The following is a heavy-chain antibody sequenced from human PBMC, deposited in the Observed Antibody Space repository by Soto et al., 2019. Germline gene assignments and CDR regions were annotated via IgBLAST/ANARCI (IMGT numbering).Heavy chain of an antibody. J-gene: IGHJ4*02. V-gene: IGHV3-15*01. CDR1: GFTFSNAW. D-gene: IGHD2-8*01. CDR3: TTDLYCTNGVCYRNFDY. Sequence: GGSLRLSCAASGFTFSNAWMSWVRQAPGKGLEWVGRIKSKTDGGTTDYAAPVKGRFTISRDDSKNTLYLQMNSLKTEDTAVYYCTTDLYCTNGVCYRNFDYWGQGTLVTVSS. CDR2: IKSKTDGGTT.